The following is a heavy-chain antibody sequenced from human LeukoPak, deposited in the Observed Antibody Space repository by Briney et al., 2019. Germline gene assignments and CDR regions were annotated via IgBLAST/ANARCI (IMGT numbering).Heavy chain of an antibody. D-gene: IGHD1-26*01. CDR1: GFTFNSYD. V-gene: IGHV3-23*01. Sequence: GRSLRLSCAASGFTFNSYDMNWVRQAPGKGLEWVSGISGSGASTYYADSVKGRFTISRDDSRNTLYLQMNSLRGDDTAVYYCAKDVGKWESLHFFDYWGQGTLVTVSS. CDR3: AKDVGKWESLHFFDY. J-gene: IGHJ4*02. CDR2: ISGSGAST.